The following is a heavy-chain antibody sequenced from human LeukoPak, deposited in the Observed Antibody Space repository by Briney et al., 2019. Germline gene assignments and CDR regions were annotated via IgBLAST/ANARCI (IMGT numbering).Heavy chain of an antibody. V-gene: IGHV3-49*03. CDR1: GFTFGNYD. Sequence: GGSLRLSCTGSGFTFGNYDLTWFRQAPGKGLEWVSFIRSETYGGTAEYAASVKGRFNVSRDDSKTIAYLQMNSLGTEDTAIYYCSRGSHSYFDSADYNPTNFAFWGQGTLVTVSS. CDR3: SRGSHSYFDSADYNPTNFAF. D-gene: IGHD4/OR15-4a*01. CDR2: IRSETYGGTA. J-gene: IGHJ4*02.